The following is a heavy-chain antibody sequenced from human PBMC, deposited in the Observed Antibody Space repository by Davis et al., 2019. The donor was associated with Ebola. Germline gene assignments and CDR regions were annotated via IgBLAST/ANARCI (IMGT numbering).Heavy chain of an antibody. Sequence: MPGGSLRLSCAVYGGSFSGYYWSWIRQPPGKGLEWIGEIIHSGSTNYNPSLKSRVTISVDTSKNHFSLKLSSVTAADTAVYYCARWDYGDLDYWGQGTLVTVSS. J-gene: IGHJ4*02. CDR1: GGSFSGYY. D-gene: IGHD4-17*01. CDR3: ARWDYGDLDY. CDR2: IIHSGST. V-gene: IGHV4-34*12.